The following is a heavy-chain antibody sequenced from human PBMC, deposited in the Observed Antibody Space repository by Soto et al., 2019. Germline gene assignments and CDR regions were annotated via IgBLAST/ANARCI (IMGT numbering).Heavy chain of an antibody. CDR1: GYTFNTYD. V-gene: IGHV1-8*01. D-gene: IGHD1-26*01. J-gene: IGHJ4*02. CDR2: MSPNSGNT. CDR3: ARGEWELTY. Sequence: QVQLVQSGAEVKKPGASVKVSCKASGYTFNTYDINWVRQDTGQGPEWMGWMSPNSGNTGYAQKFQGRVTMTRDTSINTAYMELSSLTSEDTAIYYCARGEWELTYWGQGTPVTVSS.